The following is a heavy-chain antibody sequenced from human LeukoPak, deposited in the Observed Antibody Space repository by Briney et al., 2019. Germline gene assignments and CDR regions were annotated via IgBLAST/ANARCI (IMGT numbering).Heavy chain of an antibody. D-gene: IGHD1-26*01. CDR3: ARSGRGTYYYFDL. J-gene: IGHJ4*02. CDR2: ISGSNGNT. CDR1: GYSFTIYG. V-gene: IGHV1-18*01. Sequence: ASVRVSFKASGYSFTIYGISWVGQAPGQGGEGMGWISGSNGNTNYAQKFQGRVTMTTDTSTGTAYMDLRNLRFDDTAVYFCARSGRGTYYYFDLWGQGTLVTVSS.